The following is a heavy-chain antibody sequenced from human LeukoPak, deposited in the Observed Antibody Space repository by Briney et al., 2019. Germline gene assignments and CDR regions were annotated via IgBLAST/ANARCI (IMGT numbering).Heavy chain of an antibody. Sequence: PSETLSLTCTVSGGSISSSSYYWGWIRQPPGKGLEWIGSIYYSGSTYYNPSLKSRVTISVDTSKNQFSLKLSSVTAADTAVYYCARLLTAYNYFDYWGQGTLVTVSS. V-gene: IGHV4-39*01. CDR1: GGSISSSSYY. CDR2: IYYSGST. CDR3: ARLLTAYNYFDY. D-gene: IGHD2-21*01. J-gene: IGHJ4*02.